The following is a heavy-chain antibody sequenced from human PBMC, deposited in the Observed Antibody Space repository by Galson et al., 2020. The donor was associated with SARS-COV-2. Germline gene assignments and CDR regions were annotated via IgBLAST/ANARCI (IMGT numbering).Heavy chain of an antibody. CDR1: GYSISSGYY. CDR2: IYHSGST. Sequence: SETLSLTCAVSGYSISSGYYWGWIRQPPGKGLEWIGSIYHSGSTYYNPSLKSRVTISVDTSKNQFSLKLSSVTAADTAVYYCARLVLDYDSSGYYWFDPWGQGTLVTVSS. D-gene: IGHD3-22*01. J-gene: IGHJ5*02. V-gene: IGHV4-38-2*01. CDR3: ARLVLDYDSSGYYWFDP.